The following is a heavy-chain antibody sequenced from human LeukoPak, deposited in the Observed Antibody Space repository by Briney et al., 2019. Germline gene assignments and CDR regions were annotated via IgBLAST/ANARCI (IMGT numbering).Heavy chain of an antibody. Sequence: SETLSLTCTVSGGSISSGSYYWSWIRQPAGKGLEWIERVYTSGSTNYNPSLKSRVTISVDTSKNQFSLKLSSVTAADTAVYYCARGEDYSTPFDLWGRGTLVTVSS. CDR3: ARGEDYSTPFDL. CDR2: VYTSGST. V-gene: IGHV4-61*02. CDR1: GGSISSGSYY. D-gene: IGHD4-11*01. J-gene: IGHJ2*01.